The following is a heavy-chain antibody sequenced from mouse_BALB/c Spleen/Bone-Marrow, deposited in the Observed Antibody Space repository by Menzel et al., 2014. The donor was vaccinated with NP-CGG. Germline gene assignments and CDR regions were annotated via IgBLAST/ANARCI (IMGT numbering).Heavy chain of an antibody. J-gene: IGHJ2*01. CDR3: ARQGYYGKGDY. CDR1: GFDFSRYR. V-gene: IGHV4-1*02. D-gene: IGHD2-1*01. Sequence: EVKLLESGGGLVQPGRSLKLSCAASGFDFSRYRMSWVRQAPGKGLEWIGEINPDSSTINYTPSLKDKFIISRDNAKNTLYLQMSKVRSEDTALYYCARQGYYGKGDYWGQGTTLTVSS. CDR2: INPDSSTI.